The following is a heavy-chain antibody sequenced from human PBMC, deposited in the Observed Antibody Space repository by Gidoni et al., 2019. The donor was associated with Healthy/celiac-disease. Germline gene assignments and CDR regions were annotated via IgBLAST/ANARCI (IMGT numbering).Heavy chain of an antibody. CDR3: ARGAAGLFDY. J-gene: IGHJ4*02. CDR1: GFTFSSYS. D-gene: IGHD6-13*01. V-gene: IGHV3-21*01. CDR2: ISSSSSYI. Sequence: EVQLVESGGGLVKPGGSLRLSCAASGFTFSSYSMNWVRQAPGKGLEWVSAISSSSSYIYYADSVKGRFTISRDNAKNSLYLQMNSLRAEDTAVYYCARGAAGLFDYWGQGTLVTVSS.